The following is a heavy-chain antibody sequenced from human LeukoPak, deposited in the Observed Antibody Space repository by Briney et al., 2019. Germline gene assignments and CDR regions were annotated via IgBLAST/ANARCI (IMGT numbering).Heavy chain of an antibody. CDR1: GSTFSRYW. CDR3: TTGIGNYYYY. Sequence: PGGSLRLSCAASGSTFSRYWMHWVRQAPGKGLVWVSRVKSDGSDTIYPDSVKGRFTISRDNAKNTLYLQMDSLRAEDTAVYYCTTGIGNYYYYWGQGTLVTVAS. CDR2: VKSDGSDT. V-gene: IGHV3-74*01. D-gene: IGHD3-10*01. J-gene: IGHJ4*02.